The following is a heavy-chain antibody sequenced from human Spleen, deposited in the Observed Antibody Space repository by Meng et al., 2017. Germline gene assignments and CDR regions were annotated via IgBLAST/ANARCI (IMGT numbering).Heavy chain of an antibody. CDR1: GFTFSDYY. V-gene: IGHV3-11*04. CDR3: ARAVVITTDFDY. J-gene: IGHJ4*02. Sequence: GESLKISCAASGFTFSDYYISWTRQAPGKGLEWISYISSSGSTIYYADSVKGRFTISRDNAKNSLYLQMNSLRAEDTAVYYCARAVVITTDFDYWGQGTLVTVSS. CDR2: ISSSGSTI. D-gene: IGHD3-22*01.